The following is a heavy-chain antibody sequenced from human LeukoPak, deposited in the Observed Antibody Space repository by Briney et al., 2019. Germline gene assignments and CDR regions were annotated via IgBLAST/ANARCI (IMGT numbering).Heavy chain of an antibody. V-gene: IGHV3-7*01. J-gene: IGHJ6*03. CDR3: AREGSDWNYYYYMDV. D-gene: IGHD6-19*01. CDR1: GLIFTDYG. CDR2: IKQDGSEK. Sequence: GGSLRLSCIASGLIFTDYGMSWVRQAPGKGLEWVTNIKQDGSEKYYVDSVKGRFTISRDNAKNSLYLQMNSLSAEDTAVYYCAREGSDWNYYYYMDVWGKGTTVTFSS.